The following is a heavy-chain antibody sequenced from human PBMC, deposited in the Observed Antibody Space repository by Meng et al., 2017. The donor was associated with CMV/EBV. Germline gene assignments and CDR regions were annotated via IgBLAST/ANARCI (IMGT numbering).Heavy chain of an antibody. J-gene: IGHJ5*02. V-gene: IGHV4-59*01. CDR3: AREGYDFWSGSPPRGWFDP. CDR1: GGSISSYY. D-gene: IGHD3-3*01. CDR2: IYYSGST. Sequence: SETLSLTCTVSGGSISSYYWSWIRQPPGKGLDWIGYIYYSGSTNYNPSLKSRVTISVDTSKNQFSLKLSSVTAADTAVYSCAREGYDFWSGSPPRGWFDPWGQGTLVTVSS.